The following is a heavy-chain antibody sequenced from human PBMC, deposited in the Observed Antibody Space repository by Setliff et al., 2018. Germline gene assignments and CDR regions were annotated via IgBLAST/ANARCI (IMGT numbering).Heavy chain of an antibody. Sequence: KTSETLSLTCTVSGGSISPYFWSWIRQSPGKGLEWIGYIYHNGNTNFNPSLKTRVTMSVDTSKNQFALNLRSVTAADSAVYYCARDRTAYSYGTDVWGQGTTVTVSS. D-gene: IGHD5-18*01. CDR2: IYHNGNT. CDR3: ARDRTAYSYGTDV. CDR1: GGSISPYF. J-gene: IGHJ6*02. V-gene: IGHV4-59*01.